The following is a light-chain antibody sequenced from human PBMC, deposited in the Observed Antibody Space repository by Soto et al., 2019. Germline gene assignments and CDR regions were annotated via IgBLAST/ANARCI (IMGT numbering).Light chain of an antibody. Sequence: DIHMTQFPSSLSASIGDRVNITCRASQSISSYLNWYQQKPGKAPNLLIYGASTLLSEVPSRFSGGGSGSDFTLTISSLQAEDFATYYCQQSYSTPRTFGQGTTVDLK. CDR3: QQSYSTPRT. CDR2: GAS. CDR1: QSISSY. V-gene: IGKV1-39*01. J-gene: IGKJ1*01.